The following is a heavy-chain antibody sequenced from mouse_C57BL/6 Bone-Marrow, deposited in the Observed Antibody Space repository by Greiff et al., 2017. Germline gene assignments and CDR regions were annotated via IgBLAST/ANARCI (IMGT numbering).Heavy chain of an antibody. Sequence: EVQGVESGGGLVKPGGSLKLSCAASGFTFSSYAMSWVRQTPEKRLEWVATISAGGSYTYYPANVKGRFTISRDKAKNNLYLQMSHLKSEDTAMYYCARALLLPYFDYWGQGTTLTVAS. D-gene: IGHD1-1*01. CDR1: GFTFSSYA. J-gene: IGHJ2*01. CDR2: ISAGGSYT. V-gene: IGHV5-4*01. CDR3: ARALLLPYFDY.